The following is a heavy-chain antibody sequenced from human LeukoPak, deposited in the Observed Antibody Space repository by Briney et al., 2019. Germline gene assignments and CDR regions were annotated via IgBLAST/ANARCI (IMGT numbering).Heavy chain of an antibody. CDR1: GGSVSSGGYY. D-gene: IGHD6-19*01. CDR2: IYYSGST. CDR3: ASYSSGLYYFDY. J-gene: IGHJ4*02. Sequence: SETLSLTCTVSGGSVSSGGYYWSWIRQHPGKGLEWIGYIYYSGSTYYNPSLKSRVTISVDTSKNQFSLKLSPVTAADTAVYYCASYSSGLYYFDYWGQGTLVTVSS. V-gene: IGHV4-39*01.